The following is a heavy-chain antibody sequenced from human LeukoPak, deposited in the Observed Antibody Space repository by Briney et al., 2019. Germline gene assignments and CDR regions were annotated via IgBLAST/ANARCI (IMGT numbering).Heavy chain of an antibody. D-gene: IGHD5-12*01. CDR1: GFTFSIYA. Sequence: GGSLRLSCAASGFTFSIYAMSWVRQAPGKGLEWVSVISGSDGTTYYADSVKGRFTISRDNSRNTLYLQMNSLRAEDTAVYYCARDPTQWLRYGYFDYWGQGTLVTVSS. J-gene: IGHJ4*02. CDR3: ARDPTQWLRYGYFDY. V-gene: IGHV3-23*01. CDR2: ISGSDGTT.